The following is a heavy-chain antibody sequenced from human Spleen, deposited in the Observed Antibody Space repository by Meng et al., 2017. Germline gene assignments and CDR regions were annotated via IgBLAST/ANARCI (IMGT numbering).Heavy chain of an antibody. CDR3: ARGPTTMAHDFDY. CDR1: GGSISSSNW. J-gene: IGHJ4*02. D-gene: IGHD4-11*01. CDR2: IYHSGSI. Sequence: SETLSLTCAVSGGSISSSNWWSWVRQPPGKGLEWIGEIYHSGSINYNPSLKSRATISVDTSQNNLSLKLSSVTAADSAVYYCARGPTTMAHDFDYWGQGTLVTVSS. V-gene: IGHV4-4*02.